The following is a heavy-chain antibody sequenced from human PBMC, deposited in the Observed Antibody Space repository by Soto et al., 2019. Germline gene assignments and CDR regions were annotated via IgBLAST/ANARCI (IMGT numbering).Heavy chain of an antibody. J-gene: IGHJ6*02. CDR2: INPSGGST. CDR1: GYTFTSYY. V-gene: IGHV1-46*01. Sequence: ASVKVSCKASGYTFTSYYMHWVRQAPGQGLEWMGIINPSGGSTSYAQKFQGRVTMTRDTSTSTVYMELSSLRSEDTAVYYCARDTGPYYDFSSAQGGMDVWGQGTTVTVSS. D-gene: IGHD3-3*01. CDR3: ARDTGPYYDFSSAQGGMDV.